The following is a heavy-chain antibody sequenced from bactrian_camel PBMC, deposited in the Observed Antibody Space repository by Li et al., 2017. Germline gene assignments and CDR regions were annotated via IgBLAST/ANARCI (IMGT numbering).Heavy chain of an antibody. D-gene: IGHD3*01. CDR1: GFTFSPYW. Sequence: HVQLVESGGGLAQPGGSLTLSCAASGFTFSPYWMYWVRQAPGQGLEWVSVISSSGVHRHYAESVKGRLTISRDNRENLLYLQLNSLKTEDTAKYFCAKGIQKCPGNYCRPEGQGTQVTVS. J-gene: IGHJ4*01. CDR2: ISSSGVHR. V-gene: IGHV3S1*01.